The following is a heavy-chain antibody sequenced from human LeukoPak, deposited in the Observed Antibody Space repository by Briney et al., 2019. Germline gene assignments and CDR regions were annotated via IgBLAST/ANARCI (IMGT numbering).Heavy chain of an antibody. CDR2: ISYDGSNK. J-gene: IGHJ3*01. Sequence: PGGSLRLSCAASGFTFSSYAMHWVRQAPGKGLEWVAVISYDGSNKYYADSVKGRFTISRDNSKNTLYLQMNSLRAEDTAVYYCARDLQCGGDCHYDAFDVWGQGTMVTVSS. V-gene: IGHV3-30*04. D-gene: IGHD2-21*02. CDR1: GFTFSSYA. CDR3: ARDLQCGGDCHYDAFDV.